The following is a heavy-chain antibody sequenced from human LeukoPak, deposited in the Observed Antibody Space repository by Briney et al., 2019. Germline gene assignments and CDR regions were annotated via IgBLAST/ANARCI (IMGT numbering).Heavy chain of an antibody. CDR2: ISGSGGST. V-gene: IGHV3-23*01. J-gene: IGHJ4*02. Sequence: GGSLRLSCAASGFTFSSYAMSWVRQAPGKGLEWVSAISGSGGSTYYTDSVKGRFTISRDNSKNTLYLQMNSLRAEDTAVYYCAKDVEYYYGSGSYYRDSWGQGTLVTVSS. CDR1: GFTFSSYA. D-gene: IGHD3-10*01. CDR3: AKDVEYYYGSGSYYRDS.